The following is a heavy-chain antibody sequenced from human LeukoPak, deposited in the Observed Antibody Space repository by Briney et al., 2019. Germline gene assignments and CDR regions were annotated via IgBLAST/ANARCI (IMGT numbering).Heavy chain of an antibody. CDR1: GGSISSYY. J-gene: IGHJ6*02. Sequence: PSETLSLTCTVSGGSISSYYWSWIRQPAGKGLEWIGRIYTSGSTNYNPSLKSRVTMSVDTSKNQFSLKLSSVTAADTAVYYCARVADSSGWRGYYYGMDVWGQGTTVTVSS. CDR2: IYTSGST. V-gene: IGHV4-4*07. D-gene: IGHD6-19*01. CDR3: ARVADSSGWRGYYYGMDV.